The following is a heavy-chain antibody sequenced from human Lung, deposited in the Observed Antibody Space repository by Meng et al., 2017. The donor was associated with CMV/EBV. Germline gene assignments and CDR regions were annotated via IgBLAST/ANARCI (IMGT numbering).Heavy chain of an antibody. CDR3: AKAFSSSWYREYYDY. Sequence: GGSLRLSCAASGFTFSSFAMSWVRQAPGKGLEWVSAITGSGGSTYYADSVRGRFTISRDNSKNTLYLQLNSLRAEDTAVYYCAKAFSSSWYREYYDYLGQGXLVNVSS. CDR1: GFTFSSFA. V-gene: IGHV3-23*01. D-gene: IGHD6-13*01. J-gene: IGHJ4*02. CDR2: ITGSGGST.